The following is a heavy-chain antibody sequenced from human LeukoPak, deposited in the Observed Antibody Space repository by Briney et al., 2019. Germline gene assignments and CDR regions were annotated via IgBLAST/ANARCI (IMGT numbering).Heavy chain of an antibody. D-gene: IGHD1-14*01. CDR1: GFALSHQG. J-gene: IGHJ4*02. V-gene: IGHV3-30*02. CDR3: ARALSSTGGSYYFDS. CDR2: VRYDGSDQ. Sequence: GGSLRLSCIASGFALSHQGMHWVRQPPGKGLEWVAFVRYDGSDQYYADSVKGRFTVSRDNSNNALDLQMNTLTVEDTAVYYCARALSSTGGSYYFDSWGQGTLVTVSS.